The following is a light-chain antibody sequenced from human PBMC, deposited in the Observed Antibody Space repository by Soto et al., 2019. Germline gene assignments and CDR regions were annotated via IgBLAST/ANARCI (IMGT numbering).Light chain of an antibody. CDR1: QTVSSN. CDR3: QQYYRWPLFT. Sequence: EIVMTQSPATLSVSLGERATLSCRASQTVSSNLAWYQQKPGQAPRLLIYSASTRATGIPARFSGSGSGTEFTLTISSLQSEDFAVYHCQQYYRWPLFTFGPGTKANI. J-gene: IGKJ3*01. CDR2: SAS. V-gene: IGKV3-15*01.